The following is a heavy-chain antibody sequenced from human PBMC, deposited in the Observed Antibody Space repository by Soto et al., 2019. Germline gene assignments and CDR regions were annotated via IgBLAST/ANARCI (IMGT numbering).Heavy chain of an antibody. J-gene: IGHJ4*02. D-gene: IGHD3-9*01. CDR1: GDAISSRSHY. CDR2: IYYNGRT. CDR3: ARQRIWVLTQAYFDV. V-gene: IGHV4-39*01. Sequence: SYTLSLTCTVTGDAISSRSHYGGLILEPPGKGLEGIGSIYYNGRTYNNPSLRSRVSMSIDTSKDQFSLKLKSVTTADKALYFCARQRIWVLTQAYFDVWGPGSLVTVSS.